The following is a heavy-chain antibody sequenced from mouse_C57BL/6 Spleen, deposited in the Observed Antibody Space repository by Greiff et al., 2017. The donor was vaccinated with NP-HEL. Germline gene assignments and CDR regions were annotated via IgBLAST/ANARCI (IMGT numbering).Heavy chain of an antibody. D-gene: IGHD1-1*01. V-gene: IGHV5-17*01. J-gene: IGHJ4*01. CDR1: GFTFSDYG. Sequence: EVQWVESGGGLVKPGGSLKLSCAASGFTFSDYGMHWVRQAPEKGLEWVAYISSGSSTIYYADTVKGRFTISRDNAKNTLFLQMTSLRSEDTAMYYCAILLPFYAMDYWGQGTSVTVSS. CDR2: ISSGSSTI. CDR3: AILLPFYAMDY.